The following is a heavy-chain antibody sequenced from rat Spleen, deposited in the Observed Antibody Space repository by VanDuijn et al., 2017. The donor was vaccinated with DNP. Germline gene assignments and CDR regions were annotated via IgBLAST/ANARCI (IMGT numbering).Heavy chain of an antibody. Sequence: EVQLVESGGGLVQPGRSMKLSCAASGFTFSNYYMAWVRQAPAKGLEWVASISIGGGNTYYRDSVKGRFTISRDDAKSTLYLQIDSLRSEDTATYNCARRLGYWGQGVMVTVSS. CDR2: ISIGGGNT. V-gene: IGHV5-25*01. J-gene: IGHJ2*01. D-gene: IGHD5-1*01. CDR3: ARRLGY. CDR1: GFTFSNYY.